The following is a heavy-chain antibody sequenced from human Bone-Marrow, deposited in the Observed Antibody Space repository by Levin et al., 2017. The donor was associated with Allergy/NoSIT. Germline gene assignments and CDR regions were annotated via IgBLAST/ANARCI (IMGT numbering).Heavy chain of an antibody. CDR2: IYYSGST. J-gene: IGHJ4*02. D-gene: IGHD5-18*01. V-gene: IGHV4-39*07. CDR3: ARDSDTALDY. Sequence: SQTLSLTCTVSGGSISSSSYYWGWIRQPPGKGLEWIGSIYYSGSTYYNPSLKSRVTISVDTSKNQFSLKLSSVTAADTAVYYCARDSDTALDYWGQGTLVTVSS. CDR1: GGSISSSSYY.